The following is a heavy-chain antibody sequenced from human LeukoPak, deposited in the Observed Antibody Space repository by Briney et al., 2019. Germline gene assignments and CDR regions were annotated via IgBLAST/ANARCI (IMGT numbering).Heavy chain of an antibody. D-gene: IGHD4-17*01. CDR2: IYYTGST. J-gene: IGHJ4*02. Sequence: SETLSLTCTVSGGSISSFYWSWIRQPPGKGLEWIGYIYYTGSTNYNPSLKSRLTISVDVSKNQFSLKLSSVTATDTAVYYCASLSTVTQGYLVSWGQGTLVSVSS. CDR3: ASLSTVTQGYLVS. V-gene: IGHV4-59*08. CDR1: GGSISSFY.